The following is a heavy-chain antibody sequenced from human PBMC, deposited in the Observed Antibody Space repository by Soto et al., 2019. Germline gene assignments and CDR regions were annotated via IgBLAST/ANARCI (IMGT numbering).Heavy chain of an antibody. D-gene: IGHD4-17*01. CDR2: IRSKSYGKTT. J-gene: IGHJ2*01. CDR3: TRERWDYGDPKWYLDL. CDR1: GFTFGDYG. V-gene: IGHV3-49*03. Sequence: PGGSLRLSCSTSGFTFGDYGMTWFRQAPGKGLEWVGLIRSKSYGKTTEYAASATDRFTISRDDSKRIAYLQMNSLKADDTAVNYCTRERWDYGDPKWYLDLWGRGTLVTVSS.